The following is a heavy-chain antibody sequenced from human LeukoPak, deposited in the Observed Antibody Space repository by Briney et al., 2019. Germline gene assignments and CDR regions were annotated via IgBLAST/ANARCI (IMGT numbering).Heavy chain of an antibody. CDR1: GFTLSSYW. CDR2: IKQDGSEK. J-gene: IGHJ4*02. CDR3: VRGYYYDSSGYYCDY. Sequence: GGSLRLSCAASGFTLSSYWMSWVRQAPGKGLEWVANIKQDGSEKYYVDSVKGRFTISRDNAKNSLYLQMNSLRAEDTAVYYCVRGYYYDSSGYYCDYWGQGTLVTVSS. V-gene: IGHV3-7*01. D-gene: IGHD3-22*01.